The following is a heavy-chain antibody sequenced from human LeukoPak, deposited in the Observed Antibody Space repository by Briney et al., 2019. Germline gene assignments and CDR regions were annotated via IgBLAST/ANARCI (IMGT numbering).Heavy chain of an antibody. Sequence: PGRSLRLSCAASGFTFSSYGMRWVRQAPGKGLEWVSAISGSGGSTYYADSVKGRFTISRDNSTTTLYLQMNSLRAEGTAVYYCASTLLGKYDWSYFGDNWFDPWGQGTLVTVSS. CDR1: GFTFSSYG. CDR3: ASTLLGKYDWSYFGDNWFDP. J-gene: IGHJ5*02. V-gene: IGHV3-23*01. D-gene: IGHD1-7*01. CDR2: ISGSGGST.